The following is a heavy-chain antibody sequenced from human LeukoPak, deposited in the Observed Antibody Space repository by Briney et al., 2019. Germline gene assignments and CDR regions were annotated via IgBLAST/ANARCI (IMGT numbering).Heavy chain of an antibody. Sequence: GASVKVSCKASGYTFTGYYMHWVRQAPGQGLEWMGWINPNSGGTNYAQKFQGRVTMTRDTSISTAYMELSRPRSDDTAVYYCARDVRAVAGHFDYWGQGTLVTVSS. J-gene: IGHJ4*02. CDR1: GYTFTGYY. D-gene: IGHD6-19*01. V-gene: IGHV1-2*02. CDR3: ARDVRAVAGHFDY. CDR2: INPNSGGT.